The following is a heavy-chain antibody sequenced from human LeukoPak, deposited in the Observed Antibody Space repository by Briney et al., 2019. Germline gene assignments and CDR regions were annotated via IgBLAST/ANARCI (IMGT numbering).Heavy chain of an antibody. V-gene: IGHV4-59*01. CDR3: ARDRSAGS. CDR2: IYYSGST. CDR1: GGSFSGYY. Sequence: SETLSLTCAVYGGSFSGYYWSWIRQPPGKGLEWIGYIYYSGSTNYNPSLKSRVTISVDTSKNQFSLKLSSVTAADTAVYYCARDRSAGSWGQGTLVTVSS. J-gene: IGHJ4*02.